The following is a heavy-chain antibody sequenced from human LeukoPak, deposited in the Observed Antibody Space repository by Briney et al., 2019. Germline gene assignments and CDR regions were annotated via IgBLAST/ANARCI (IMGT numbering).Heavy chain of an antibody. Sequence: PSETLSLTCALYGGSFSGYYWSWIRQPPGKGLEWIGEIYHNGNTNYNPSLKSRVTISVDTSKNQFSLRLSSVTAADTALYYCARQPLYDTSGYGQFDYWGQGTLVTVSS. CDR1: GGSFSGYY. D-gene: IGHD3-22*01. CDR2: IYHNGNT. J-gene: IGHJ4*02. CDR3: ARQPLYDTSGYGQFDY. V-gene: IGHV4-34*01.